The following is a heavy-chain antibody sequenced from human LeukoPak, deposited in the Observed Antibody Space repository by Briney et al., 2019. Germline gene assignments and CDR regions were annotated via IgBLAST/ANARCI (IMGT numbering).Heavy chain of an antibody. D-gene: IGHD6-6*01. CDR3: ARLTRLSTSPDRYYLDY. V-gene: IGHV4-59*08. CDR2: IYYSGST. J-gene: IGHJ4*02. Sequence: SETLSLTCTVSGASISSYYWSWIRQPPGKGLEWIGYIYYSGSTNYNPSLKSRVTISVDTSKNQFSLKLSSVTAADSAVYYCARLTRLSTSPDRYYLDYWGQGTLVTVSS. CDR1: GASISSYY.